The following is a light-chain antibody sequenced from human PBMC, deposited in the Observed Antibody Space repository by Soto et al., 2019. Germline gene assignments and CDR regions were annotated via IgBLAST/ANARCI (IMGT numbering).Light chain of an antibody. J-gene: IGKJ4*01. CDR1: QGINSS. V-gene: IGKV1-9*01. Sequence: DIQLTQSPSFVSASVEDRVTITCRASQGINSSLACYQQIPGKAPKLLNYPPSTLQVGVTSRFSGDGSGTEFSLTIRGLRPEEFATYVCEQLNNFPLTFGGGTHVETK. CDR2: PPS. CDR3: EQLNNFPLT.